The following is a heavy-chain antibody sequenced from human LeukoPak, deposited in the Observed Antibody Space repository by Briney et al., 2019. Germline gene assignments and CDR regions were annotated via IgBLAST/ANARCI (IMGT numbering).Heavy chain of an antibody. Sequence: GGSLRLSCAASGFTSSSYGMHWVRQAPGKGLEWVAVIWYDGSNKYYADSVKGRFTISRDNSKNTLYLQMNSLRAEDTAVYYCARDPGIAAAGVYFQHWGQGTLVTVSS. CDR2: IWYDGSNK. J-gene: IGHJ1*01. CDR1: GFTSSSYG. D-gene: IGHD6-13*01. V-gene: IGHV3-33*01. CDR3: ARDPGIAAAGVYFQH.